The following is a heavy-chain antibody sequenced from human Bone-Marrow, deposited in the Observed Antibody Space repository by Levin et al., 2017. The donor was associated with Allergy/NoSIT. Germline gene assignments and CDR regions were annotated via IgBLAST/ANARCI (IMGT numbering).Heavy chain of an antibody. D-gene: IGHD2-2*01. CDR1: GFTFSSYG. CDR2: IWYDGSNK. J-gene: IGHJ6*02. Sequence: SCAASGFTFSSYGMHWVRQAPGKGLEWVAVIWYDGSNKYYADSVKGRFTISRDNSKNTLYLQMNSLRAEDTAVYYCARDRGYCISTSCYVWPPYYYYYGMDVWGQGTTVTVSS. V-gene: IGHV3-33*01. CDR3: ARDRGYCISTSCYVWPPYYYYYGMDV.